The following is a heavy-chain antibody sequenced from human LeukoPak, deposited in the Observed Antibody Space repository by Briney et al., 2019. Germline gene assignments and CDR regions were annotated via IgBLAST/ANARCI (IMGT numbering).Heavy chain of an antibody. D-gene: IGHD3-22*01. CDR3: ARETDLTSYYYDSSGSFDY. V-gene: IGHV7-4-1*02. J-gene: IGHJ4*02. CDR2: INTNTGNP. CDR1: GYTFTSYA. Sequence: ASVKVSCKASGYTFTSYAMNWVRQAPGQGLEWMGWINTNTGNPTYAQGFTGRFVFSLDTSVSTAYLQISSLKAEDTAVYYCARETDLTSYYYDSSGSFDYWGQGTLVTVSS.